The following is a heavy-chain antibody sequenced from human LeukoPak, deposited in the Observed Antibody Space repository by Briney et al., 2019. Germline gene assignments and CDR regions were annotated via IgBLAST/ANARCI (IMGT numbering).Heavy chain of an antibody. D-gene: IGHD3-10*01. CDR1: GFTFTTYA. Sequence: GESLRLSCAASGFTFTTYAMTWVRQAPGKGLEWVSYIGPGGAATFYSDSVKGRFTISRDNSMNTLYLQMNSLRADDTAVYYCGRPTKFWLIRGDGVDVWGQGTTVTVSS. CDR3: GRPTKFWLIRGDGVDV. V-gene: IGHV3-23*01. CDR2: IGPGGAAT. J-gene: IGHJ6*02.